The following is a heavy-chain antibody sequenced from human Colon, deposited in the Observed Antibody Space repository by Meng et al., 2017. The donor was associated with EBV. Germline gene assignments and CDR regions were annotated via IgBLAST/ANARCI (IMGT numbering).Heavy chain of an antibody. J-gene: IGHJ4*02. CDR3: ARTFGYCSNNNCPRTLGY. CDR1: GGSLSGYY. Sequence: QVQIQQWGAGLLKPSETLSLPCGCSGGSLSGYYWSWIRHFPGRTLEFIGDINHSGSANYNPSLRSRVTISVDTSKNQIFLNLHSVTAADTAVYHCARTFGYCSNNNCPRTLGYWGQGTLVTVSS. D-gene: IGHD2-2*03. V-gene: IGHV4-34*02. CDR2: INHSGSA.